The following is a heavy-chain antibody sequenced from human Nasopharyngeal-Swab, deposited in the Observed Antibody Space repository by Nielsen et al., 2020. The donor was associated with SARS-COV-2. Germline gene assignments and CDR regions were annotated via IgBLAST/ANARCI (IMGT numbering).Heavy chain of an antibody. V-gene: IGHV1-18*01. CDR2: ISAYNGNT. D-gene: IGHD6-13*01. CDR3: ARDVGRYSSSWYPHHFDY. CDR1: GYTLTSYG. Sequence: ASVKVSCKASGYTLTSYGISWVRQAPAQGLEWMGWISAYNGNTNYAQKLQGRVTMTTDTSTSTAYMELRSLRSDDTAVYYCARDVGRYSSSWYPHHFDYWGQGALVTVSS. J-gene: IGHJ4*02.